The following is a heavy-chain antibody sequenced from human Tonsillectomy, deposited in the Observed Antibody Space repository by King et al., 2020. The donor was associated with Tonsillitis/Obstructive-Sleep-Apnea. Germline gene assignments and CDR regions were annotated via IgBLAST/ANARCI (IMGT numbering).Heavy chain of an antibody. V-gene: IGHV3-30*04. CDR2: ISYDGSNK. CDR1: GFIFSSYS. J-gene: IGHJ6*03. D-gene: IGHD2-15*01. CDR3: ARDPGCSGGSCYSGYYYYMDV. Sequence: VQLVESGGGVVQPGRSLRLSCAASGFIFSSYSMHWVRQAPGKGLEWVAVISYDGSNKYYADSVKGRFTISRDNSKNTLYLQMNSLRAEDTAVYYCARDPGCSGGSCYSGYYYYMDVWGKGTTVTVSS.